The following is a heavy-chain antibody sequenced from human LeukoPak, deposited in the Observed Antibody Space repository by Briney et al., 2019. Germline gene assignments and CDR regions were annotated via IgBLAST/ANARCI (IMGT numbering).Heavy chain of an antibody. CDR3: ARAPAGYYGSGTYFDY. Sequence: GGSLRLSCVASGFTFSDYYMTWVRQAPGKGLEWISYISSSSTYTNYADSVKGRFTISRDNAKNSLYLQMNSLRAEDTAVYYCARAPAGYYGSGTYFDYWGQETLVTVSS. V-gene: IGHV3-11*05. J-gene: IGHJ4*02. CDR1: GFTFSDYY. CDR2: ISSSSTYT. D-gene: IGHD3-10*01.